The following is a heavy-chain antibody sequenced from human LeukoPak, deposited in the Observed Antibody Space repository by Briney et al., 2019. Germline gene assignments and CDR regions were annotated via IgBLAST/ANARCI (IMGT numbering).Heavy chain of an antibody. CDR3: ARGLYYSGSGRTFDS. CDR1: GGSFSGYY. J-gene: IGHJ4*02. CDR2: INHSGST. Sequence: SETLSLTRAVYGGSFSGYYWSWIRQPPGKGLEWIGEINHSGSTNYNPSLKSRVTTSVDTSNHRFFLKVTSVTAADTAMYFCARGLYYSGSGRTFDSWGQGTLVTVSS. D-gene: IGHD3-10*01. V-gene: IGHV4-34*01.